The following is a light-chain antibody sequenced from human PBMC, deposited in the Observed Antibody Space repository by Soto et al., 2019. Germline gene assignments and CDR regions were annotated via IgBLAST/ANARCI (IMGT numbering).Light chain of an antibody. CDR2: GAS. Sequence: EILLTQSPGTLSFSPGERATLSCRASQSVSSSYLAWYQQKPGQAPRLLIYGASSRATGIPDRFSGSGSGTDFTLTISRLEPEDFAVYYCQQYGSSPFTFGGGTKVDIK. V-gene: IGKV3-20*01. CDR1: QSVSSSY. CDR3: QQYGSSPFT. J-gene: IGKJ4*01.